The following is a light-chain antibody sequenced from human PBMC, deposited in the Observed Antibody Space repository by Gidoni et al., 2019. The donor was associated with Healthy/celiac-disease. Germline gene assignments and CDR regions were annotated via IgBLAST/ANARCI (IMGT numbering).Light chain of an antibody. CDR3: QQYGSSPWT. CDR1: QSVSSSY. J-gene: IGKJ1*01. V-gene: IGKV3-20*01. Sequence: EIVLTQSPGTLSLSPGERATLSCRASQSVSSSYLAWYQQNPGQAPRILIYRASSRATGIPDWVSASVSGTSFTLSIGRLVPVDFAVYFCQQYGSSPWTFGQGTKVEIK. CDR2: RAS.